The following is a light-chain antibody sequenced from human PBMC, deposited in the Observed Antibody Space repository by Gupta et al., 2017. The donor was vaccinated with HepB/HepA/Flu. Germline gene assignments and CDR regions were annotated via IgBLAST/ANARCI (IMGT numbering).Light chain of an antibody. CDR3: ETWDRNFWM. Sequence: QPVLTQSSSASASLGSSVNLTCTLTFGHIPYTIAWHQQQPRQAPRFLMKVESSGTYNRGSGVSDRFSGSSSGADRYLTIANLQAEDDDDYYCETWDRNFWMFGGGTKLTGL. CDR2: VESSGTY. V-gene: IGLV4-60*03. CDR1: FGHIPYT. J-gene: IGLJ3*02.